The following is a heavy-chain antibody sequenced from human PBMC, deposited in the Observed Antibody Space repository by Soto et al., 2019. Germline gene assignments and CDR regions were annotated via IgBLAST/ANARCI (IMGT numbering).Heavy chain of an antibody. V-gene: IGHV1-46*03. CDR3: SRAIIRPYYFDF. D-gene: IGHD3-10*01. CDR2: INPSGGST. J-gene: IGHJ4*02. CDR1: GYIFTNYD. Sequence: ASVKVSCKASGYIFTNYDMHWVRQAPGQGLEWMGIINPSGGSTSYAQHFQGRVTMTRDTSTSTVYMELSSLRSEDTAVYYCSRAIIRPYYFDFWGQGALVTGSS.